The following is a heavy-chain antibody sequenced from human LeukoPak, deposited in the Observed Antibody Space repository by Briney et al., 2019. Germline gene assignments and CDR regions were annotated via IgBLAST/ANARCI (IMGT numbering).Heavy chain of an antibody. J-gene: IGHJ4*02. V-gene: IGHV3-53*01. CDR1: GFILSRYY. D-gene: IGHD5-24*01. Sequence: GGSLRLSRVASGFILSRYYMSWVRQTPGKGLEWVALSYSGGSTYYADSVKGRFTISRDNSKKMLFLQMNSLRADDTGVYYCARGPDVDGYIHAPFDSWGQGTLVTVSS. CDR3: ARGPDVDGYIHAPFDS. CDR2: SYSGGST.